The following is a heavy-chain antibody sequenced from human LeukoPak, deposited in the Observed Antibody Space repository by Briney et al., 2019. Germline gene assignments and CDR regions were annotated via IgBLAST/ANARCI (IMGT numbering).Heavy chain of an antibody. CDR3: ARAEVATPSPGYYYFDY. V-gene: IGHV3-48*04. J-gene: IGHJ4*02. D-gene: IGHD5-12*01. Sequence: AGGSLRLSCAASGFTFSSYSMNWVRQAPGKGLEWVSYISSSSSTIYYADSVKGRFTISRDNAKNSLYLQMNSLRAEDTAVYYCARAEVATPSPGYYYFDYWGQGTLVTVSA. CDR2: ISSSSSTI. CDR1: GFTFSSYS.